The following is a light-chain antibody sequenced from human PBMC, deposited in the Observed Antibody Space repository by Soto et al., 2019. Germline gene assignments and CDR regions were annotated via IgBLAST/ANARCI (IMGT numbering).Light chain of an antibody. CDR2: EVR. Sequence: QSALTQPASVSGSAGQSITISCSGTMRDVGAYNLVSWYQQHPGTAPKLIIYEVRNRPSGISSRFSGSRSGNTASLTISGLQSEDEADYYCSSYTSSGVVFGGGTKVTVL. J-gene: IGLJ2*01. V-gene: IGLV2-14*01. CDR3: SSYTSSGVV. CDR1: MRDVGAYNL.